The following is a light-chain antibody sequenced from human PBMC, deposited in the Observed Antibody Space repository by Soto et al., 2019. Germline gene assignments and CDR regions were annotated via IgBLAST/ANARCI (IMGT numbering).Light chain of an antibody. V-gene: IGLV1-40*01. CDR2: GNS. J-gene: IGLJ1*01. CDR3: QSYDSLNAFYV. Sequence: QSVLTQPPSVSGAPGQRVTISCTGSSSNIGAGYDVHWYQQLPGTAPKLLIYGNSNRPSGVPDRFSGSKSGTSASLAITGLQAEDEADYYCQSYDSLNAFYVFGTGTKVTVL. CDR1: SSNIGAGYD.